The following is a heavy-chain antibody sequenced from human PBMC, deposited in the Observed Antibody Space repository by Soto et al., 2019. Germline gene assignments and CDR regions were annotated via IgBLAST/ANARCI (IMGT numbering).Heavy chain of an antibody. Sequence: EVQLLESGGGLVQPGGSLRLSCAASGFTFSSYAMSWVRQAPGKGLEWVSAISGSGGSTYYADSVKGRFTISRDNSKNTLYLQMNSLRVEDTAVYYCAKDLRQWLTTAEYFQHWGQGTLVTVSS. CDR3: AKDLRQWLTTAEYFQH. V-gene: IGHV3-23*01. CDR2: ISGSGGST. CDR1: GFTFSSYA. D-gene: IGHD6-19*01. J-gene: IGHJ1*01.